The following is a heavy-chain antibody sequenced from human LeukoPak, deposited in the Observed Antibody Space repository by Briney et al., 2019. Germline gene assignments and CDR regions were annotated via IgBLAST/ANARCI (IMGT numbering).Heavy chain of an antibody. J-gene: IGHJ5*02. D-gene: IGHD6-6*01. V-gene: IGHV1-2*02. CDR3: ARDSGEYSSSSRRSRRNWSDP. Sequence: GASVKVSCKASGYTFTGYYMHWVRQAPGQGLEWMGWINPNSGGTNYAQKFQGRVTMTRDTSISTAYMELSRLRSDDTAVYYCARDSGEYSSSSRRSRRNWSDPWGQGTLVTVSS. CDR1: GYTFTGYY. CDR2: INPNSGGT.